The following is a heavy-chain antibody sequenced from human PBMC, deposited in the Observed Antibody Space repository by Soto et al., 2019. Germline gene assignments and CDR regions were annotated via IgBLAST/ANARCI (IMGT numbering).Heavy chain of an antibody. Sequence: QVQLVQSGAEVKKPGSSVKVSCKASGGTFRRFSLNWVRLAPGQGLEWMGEIIPIFGPANYAQQFQGRVTITADESTSTAYMELSSLRSEDTAVYYCARDGGRHSGGIDYWGQGTLVTVSS. J-gene: IGHJ4*02. CDR2: IIPIFGPA. V-gene: IGHV1-69*01. CDR3: ARDGGRHSGGIDY. D-gene: IGHD1-26*01. CDR1: GGTFRRFS.